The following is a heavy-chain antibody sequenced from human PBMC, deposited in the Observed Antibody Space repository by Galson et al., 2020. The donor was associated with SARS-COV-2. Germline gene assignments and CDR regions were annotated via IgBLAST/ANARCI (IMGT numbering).Heavy chain of an antibody. Sequence: GESLKISCVVSGFTFTSYAMNWVRQAPGKGLEWVSGISGGGGSAFYGDSVKGRFIISRDNSKNAVYLQMDSLRGEDTAVYYCAKGGPGSGWSGPAEYNYYAMDVCGHGTTGTVAS. CDR2: ISGGGGSA. V-gene: IGHV3-23*01. D-gene: IGHD6-19*01. CDR1: GFTFTSYA. CDR3: AKGGPGSGWSGPAEYNYYAMDV. J-gene: IGHJ6*02.